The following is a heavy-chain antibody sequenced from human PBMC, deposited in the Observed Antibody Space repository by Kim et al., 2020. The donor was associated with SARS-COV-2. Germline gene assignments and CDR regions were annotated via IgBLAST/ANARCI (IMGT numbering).Heavy chain of an antibody. J-gene: IGHJ3*02. CDR1: GGSLNGRC. CDR3: ARRSDAHYYDGSVGDAFDI. CDR2: VNHNGIVKT. V-gene: IGHV4-34*01. D-gene: IGHD3-22*01. Sequence: SETLSLTCAVYGGSLNGRCCYWSRKRQGNGQERNGEVNHNGIVKTNQNLSPLKSRFTISVTTTTNQFSLSLYSVTAADTAMYFCARRSDAHYYDGSVGDAFDIWGQGTMVTVSS.